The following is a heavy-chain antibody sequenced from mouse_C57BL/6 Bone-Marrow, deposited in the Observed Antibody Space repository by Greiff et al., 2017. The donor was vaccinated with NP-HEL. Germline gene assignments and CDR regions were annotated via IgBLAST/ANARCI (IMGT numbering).Heavy chain of an antibody. V-gene: IGHV5-12*01. D-gene: IGHD1-1*01. Sequence: EVKLMESGGGLVQPGGSLKLSCAASGFTFSDYYMYWVRQTPEKRLEWVAYISNGGGSTYYPDTVKGRFTISRDSAKNTLYLQMSRLKSEDTAMYYCARQYYYGSFAYWGQGTLVTVSA. CDR1: GFTFSDYY. CDR2: ISNGGGST. J-gene: IGHJ3*01. CDR3: ARQYYYGSFAY.